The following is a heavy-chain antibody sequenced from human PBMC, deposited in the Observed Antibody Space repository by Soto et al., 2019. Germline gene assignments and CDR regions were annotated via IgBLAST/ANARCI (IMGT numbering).Heavy chain of an antibody. Sequence: SRVLSCTASGFTFGDYAMSWVRQAQGEGLEWVGFIRSKAYGGTTEYAASVKGRFTISRDDSKSIAYLQMNSLKTEDTAVYYCARLREEDGSSWTGFEYWGQGTLVTVSS. CDR2: IRSKAYGGTT. CDR1: GFTFGDYA. CDR3: ARLREEDGSSWTGFEY. J-gene: IGHJ4*02. D-gene: IGHD6-13*01. V-gene: IGHV3-49*04.